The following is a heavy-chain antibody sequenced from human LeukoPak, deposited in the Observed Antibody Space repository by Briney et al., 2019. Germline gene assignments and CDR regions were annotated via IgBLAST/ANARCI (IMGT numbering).Heavy chain of an antibody. V-gene: IGHV4-4*07. Sequence: AETLSLTCTVCGGSISSYYWSWIRQPAGKGLEWIVRIYTSGSTNYNTSLKSRVTMSVDTSKNQFSLKLSSVTAADTAVYYCARTATRADFRPMILTGYRSDYYMDVWGKGTTVTISS. CDR3: ARTATRADFRPMILTGYRSDYYMDV. J-gene: IGHJ6*03. CDR1: GGSISSYY. CDR2: IYTSGST. D-gene: IGHD3-9*01.